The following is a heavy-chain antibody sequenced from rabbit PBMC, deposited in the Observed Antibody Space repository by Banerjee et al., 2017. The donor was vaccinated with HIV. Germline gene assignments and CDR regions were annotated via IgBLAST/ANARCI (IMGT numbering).Heavy chain of an antibody. D-gene: IGHD4-1*01. V-gene: IGHV1S43*01. J-gene: IGHJ4*01. Sequence: QSLEESGGDLVKPGGTLTLTCTASGIDFSIYYYMCWVRQAPGKGLEWIACISTGSGNNSYASWAKGRFTISRSTSLNTVDLKMTSLTVADTASYFCARDLAGVIGWNFNLWGPGTLVT. CDR1: GIDFSIYYY. CDR2: ISTGSGNN. CDR3: ARDLAGVIGWNFNL.